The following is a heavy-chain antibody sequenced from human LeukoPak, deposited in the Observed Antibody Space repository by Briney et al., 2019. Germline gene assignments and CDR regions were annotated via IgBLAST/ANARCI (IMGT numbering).Heavy chain of an antibody. CDR3: ARLSAWIYDY. CDR2: VYSSGST. J-gene: IGHJ4*02. CDR1: GGSISSYY. V-gene: IGHV4-59*12. Sequence: SETLSLTCTVSGGSISSYYWNWIRQPPGKGLEWIGYVYSSGSTNYNPSLKSRVTISVDTSKNQFSLKLSSVTAADTAVYYCARLSAWIYDYWGQGTLVTVSS. D-gene: IGHD5-12*01.